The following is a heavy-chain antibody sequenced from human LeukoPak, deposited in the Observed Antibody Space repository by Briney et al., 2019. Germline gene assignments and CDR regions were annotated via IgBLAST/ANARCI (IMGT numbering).Heavy chain of an antibody. Sequence: ASVKVSCKTSGYTFTGYYMHWVRQAPGQGLEWMGWINPNSGGTNYAQKFQGRVTMTRDTSISTAYMELSRLRSDDTAVYYCARRYSSSRTYYYYYYYMDVWGKGTTVTVSS. CDR1: GYTFTGYY. V-gene: IGHV1-2*02. D-gene: IGHD6-6*01. J-gene: IGHJ6*03. CDR3: ARRYSSSRTYYYYYYYMDV. CDR2: INPNSGGT.